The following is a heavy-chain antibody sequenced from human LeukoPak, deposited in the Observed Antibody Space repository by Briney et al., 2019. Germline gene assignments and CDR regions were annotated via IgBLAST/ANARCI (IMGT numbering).Heavy chain of an antibody. J-gene: IGHJ3*02. Sequence: ASVKVSCKASGYTFTSYGISWVRQAPGQGLEWMGWISAYNGNTNYAQKLQGRVTMTTDTSTSTAYMELRSLRSDDSAVYYCARETAYGSGSYYKRSAFDIWGQGTMVTVSS. V-gene: IGHV1-18*01. CDR2: ISAYNGNT. CDR3: ARETAYGSGSYYKRSAFDI. CDR1: GYTFTSYG. D-gene: IGHD3-10*01.